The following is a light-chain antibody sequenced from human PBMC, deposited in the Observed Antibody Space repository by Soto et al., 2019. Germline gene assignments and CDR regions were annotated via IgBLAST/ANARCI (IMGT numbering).Light chain of an antibody. CDR3: GTWDNSLSAV. CDR2: DNG. CDR1: SSNIGAGYD. J-gene: IGLJ2*01. V-gene: IGLV1-51*01. Sequence: HSVLTQPPSVSGAPGQTVTISCTGGSSNIGAGYDVSWYQQLPGTAPKLLIYDNGKRSSGIPDRFSGSQSGTSATLGITGLQTGDEADYYCGTWDNSLSAVFGGGTQLTVL.